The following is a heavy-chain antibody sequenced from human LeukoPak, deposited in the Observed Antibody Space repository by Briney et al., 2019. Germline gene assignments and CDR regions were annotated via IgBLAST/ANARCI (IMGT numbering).Heavy chain of an antibody. CDR1: GYTISGYY. CDR2: INPNSGDT. V-gene: IGHV1-2*02. J-gene: IGHJ5*02. CDR3: ARVQYQLLFEGNWFDP. D-gene: IGHD2-2*01. Sequence: ASVKVSCKASGYTISGYYIHWVRQAPGQGLEWMGWINPNSGDTHYAQKFQGRVTMTRDTSSSTAYMDLNSLISDDTAVYYCARVQYQLLFEGNWFDPWGQGTLVTVSS.